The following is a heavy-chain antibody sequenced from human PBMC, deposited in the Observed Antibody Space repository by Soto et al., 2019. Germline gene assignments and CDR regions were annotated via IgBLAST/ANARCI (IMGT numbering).Heavy chain of an antibody. CDR2: IIPIFGTA. CDR3: AGGIAAAGYHYYYYGMDV. D-gene: IGHD6-13*01. Sequence: QVQLVQSGAEVKKPGSSVKVSCKASGGTFSSYAISWVRQAPGQGLEWMGGIIPIFGTANYAQKFQGRVTITADQSTSTADMELSSLRSEDTAVYYCAGGIAAAGYHYYYYGMDVWGQGTTVTVSS. J-gene: IGHJ6*02. CDR1: GGTFSSYA. V-gene: IGHV1-69*12.